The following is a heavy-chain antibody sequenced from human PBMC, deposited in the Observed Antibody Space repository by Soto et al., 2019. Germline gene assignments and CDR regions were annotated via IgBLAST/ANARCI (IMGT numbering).Heavy chain of an antibody. CDR1: GGSISSGDYY. V-gene: IGHV4-30-4*01. J-gene: IGHJ3*02. CDR3: ARGGEGAHAFDI. CDR2: IYYSGST. D-gene: IGHD3-10*01. Sequence: SETLSLTCTVSGGSISSGDYYWSWIRQPPGKGLEWIGYIYYSGSTYYNPSLKSRVTISVDTSKNQFSLKLSSVTAADTAVYYCARGGEGAHAFDIWGQGTMVTVS.